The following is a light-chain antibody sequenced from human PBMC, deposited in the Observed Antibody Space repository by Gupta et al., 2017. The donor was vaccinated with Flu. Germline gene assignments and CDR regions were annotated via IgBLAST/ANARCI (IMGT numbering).Light chain of an antibody. CDR2: AAS. J-gene: IGKJ3*01. CDR3: QHRDSTLFI. CDR1: QSISTY. V-gene: IGKV1-39*01. Sequence: PSSLSASVGDRVTITCRASQSISTYLNWYQQKPGKGPKLLIYAASSLQSGVPSRFSGSGSGTDFALTISRLQPEDFATYYCQHRDSTLFIFGHGTKVDIK.